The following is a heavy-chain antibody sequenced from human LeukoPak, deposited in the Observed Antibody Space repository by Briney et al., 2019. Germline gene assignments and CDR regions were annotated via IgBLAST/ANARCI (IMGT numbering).Heavy chain of an antibody. Sequence: ASVKVSCKASGYTFTGYYIHWVRQAPGQGPVWMGWVNPSSGGTNHAKKFQGRVTMTRDTSISTAYMELSTLRSDDTAVYYCARAGIAAAGTDYWGQGTLVTVSS. V-gene: IGHV1-2*02. D-gene: IGHD6-13*01. CDR1: GYTFTGYY. CDR3: ARAGIAAAGTDY. CDR2: VNPSSGGT. J-gene: IGHJ4*02.